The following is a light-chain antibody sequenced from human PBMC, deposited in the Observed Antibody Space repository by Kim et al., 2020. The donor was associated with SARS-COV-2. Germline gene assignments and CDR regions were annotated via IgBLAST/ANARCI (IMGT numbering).Light chain of an antibody. CDR3: QQSYNTPV. CDR2: GVA. J-gene: IGKJ3*01. V-gene: IGKV1-39*01. Sequence: EIQMTQSPWFLSASVGDRVTITCRASQTIDKYLNWYQQKPGKAPNLLLYGVANLQSGVPSRFSGSGSGTEFTLSISPLQPEDFAIYYWQQSYNTPVFGPGTKVDIK. CDR1: QTIDKY.